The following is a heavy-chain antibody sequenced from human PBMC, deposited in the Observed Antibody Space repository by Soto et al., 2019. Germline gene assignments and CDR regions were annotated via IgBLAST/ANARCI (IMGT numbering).Heavy chain of an antibody. Sequence: TLSLTCAVYGGFVSSGSYYWSWIRQPPGKGLEWIGEMSHSGGTHFNPSLKSRVTISIDTSKNQFSLKMSSVTAADTALYSCARLERGTATTVVNAFDIWGPRTMVADSS. CDR2: MSHSGGT. CDR3: ARLERGTATTVVNAFDI. V-gene: IGHV4-61*01. D-gene: IGHD1-1*01. CDR1: GGFVSSGSYY. J-gene: IGHJ3*02.